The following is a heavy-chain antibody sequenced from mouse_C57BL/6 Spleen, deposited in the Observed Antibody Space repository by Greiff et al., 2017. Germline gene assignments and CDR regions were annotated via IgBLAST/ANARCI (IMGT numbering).Heavy chain of an antibody. CDR2: IYPSDSEP. V-gene: IGHV1-61*01. CDR3: SRSITTGLDY. D-gene: IGHD1-1*01. Sequence: QVQLQQPGAELVRPGSSVKLSCKASGYTFTSYWMDWVKQRPGPGLEWIGNIYPSDSEPHYNQKFKDKATLTVDKSSRTACMRLSSLTSEDSAVYSYSRSITTGLDYWGQGTTLTVSS. J-gene: IGHJ2*01. CDR1: GYTFTSYW.